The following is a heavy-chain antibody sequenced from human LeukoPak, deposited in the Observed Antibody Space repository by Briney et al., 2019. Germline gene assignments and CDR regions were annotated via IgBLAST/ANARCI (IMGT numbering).Heavy chain of an antibody. CDR3: ASHYDSSGYYDY. Sequence: SETLSLTCTVSGGSISSGNYYWSWIRQPAGKGLEWIGRIYTSGSTNYNPSLKSRVTISVDTSKNQFSLKLSSVTAADTAVYYCASHYDSSGYYDYWGQGTLVTVSS. CDR2: IYTSGST. CDR1: GGSISSGNYY. V-gene: IGHV4-61*02. J-gene: IGHJ4*02. D-gene: IGHD3-22*01.